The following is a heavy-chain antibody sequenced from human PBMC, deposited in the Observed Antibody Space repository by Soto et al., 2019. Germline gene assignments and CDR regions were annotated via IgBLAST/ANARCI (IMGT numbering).Heavy chain of an antibody. CDR1: GFTFDDYA. Sequence: EVQLVESGGGLVQPGRSPRLSCAASGFTFDDYAMHWVRQAPGKGLEWVSGISWNSGSIGYADSVKGRFTISRDNAKNSLYLQMNSLRAEDTALYYCAKDGIAVAGWHGGAEYFQHWGQGTLVTVSS. CDR2: ISWNSGSI. J-gene: IGHJ1*01. V-gene: IGHV3-9*01. D-gene: IGHD6-19*01. CDR3: AKDGIAVAGWHGGAEYFQH.